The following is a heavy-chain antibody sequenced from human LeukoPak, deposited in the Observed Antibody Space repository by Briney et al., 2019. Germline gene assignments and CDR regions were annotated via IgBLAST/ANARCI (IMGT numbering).Heavy chain of an antibody. CDR3: ARERWRSGSYHDAFDV. Sequence: GGSLRLSCAASGFTFSDHYMQWVRRAPGKGLEWVGRIRDKANSYTTEYAASVKGRLTISRDDSKSSMYLQMNSLKTEDTAVYYCARERWRSGSYHDAFDVWGQGTMVTVSS. CDR1: GFTFSDHY. D-gene: IGHD1-26*01. V-gene: IGHV3-72*01. CDR2: IRDKANSYTT. J-gene: IGHJ3*01.